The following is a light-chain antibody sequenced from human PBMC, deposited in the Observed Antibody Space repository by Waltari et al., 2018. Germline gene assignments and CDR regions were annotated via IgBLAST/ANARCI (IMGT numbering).Light chain of an antibody. J-gene: IGKJ3*01. V-gene: IGKV2-28*01. CDR3: MQGLQPPFT. Sequence: MVLPQSPVPLFVPPGEAAFICCRYRRSLLHRNGNNYLDWYMQKPGQSPQLLIYSGSNRASGVTDRFSGSGSGTDFTLKISRVEAEDVAVYYCMQGLQPPFTFGPGTKVDIK. CDR1: RSLLHRNGNNY. CDR2: SGS.